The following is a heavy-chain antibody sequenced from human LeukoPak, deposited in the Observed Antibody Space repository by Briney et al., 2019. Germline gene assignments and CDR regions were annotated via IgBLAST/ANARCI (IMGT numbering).Heavy chain of an antibody. Sequence: GGFLRLSCAASGFTFSSYSMNWVRQAPGKGLEWVSYISSSSSTIYYADSVKGRFTISRDNAKNSLYLQMNSLRAEDTAVYYCARDRLERRPYFDYWGQGTLVTVSS. D-gene: IGHD1-1*01. CDR1: GFTFSSYS. CDR3: ARDRLERRPYFDY. J-gene: IGHJ4*02. CDR2: ISSSSSTI. V-gene: IGHV3-48*04.